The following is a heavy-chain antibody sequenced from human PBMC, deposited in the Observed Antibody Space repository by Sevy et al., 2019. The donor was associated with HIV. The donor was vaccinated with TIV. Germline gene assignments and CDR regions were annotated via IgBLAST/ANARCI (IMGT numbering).Heavy chain of an antibody. D-gene: IGHD1-1*01. CDR3: ARGRTGLGNYYYYGMDV. Sequence: SETLSLTCAAYGGSFSGYYWSWIRQPPGKGLEWIGEINHSGSTNYNPSLKSRVTISVDTSKNQFSLKLSSVTAADTAVYYCARGRTGLGNYYYYGMDVWGQGTTVTVSS. CDR1: GGSFSGYY. J-gene: IGHJ6*02. CDR2: INHSGST. V-gene: IGHV4-34*01.